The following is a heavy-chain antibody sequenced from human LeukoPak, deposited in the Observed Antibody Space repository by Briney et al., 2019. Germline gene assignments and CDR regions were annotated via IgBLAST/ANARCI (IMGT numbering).Heavy chain of an antibody. CDR2: ISYDGSNK. CDR1: GFTFSSYA. D-gene: IGHD2/OR15-2a*01. Sequence: PGGSLRLSCAASGFTFSSYAMHWVRQAPGKGLEWVAVISYDGSNKYYADSVKGRFTISRDNSKNTLYLQMGSLRAEDAAVYYCARDQVSMDYWGQGTLVTVSS. J-gene: IGHJ4*02. CDR3: ARDQVSMDY. V-gene: IGHV3-30-3*01.